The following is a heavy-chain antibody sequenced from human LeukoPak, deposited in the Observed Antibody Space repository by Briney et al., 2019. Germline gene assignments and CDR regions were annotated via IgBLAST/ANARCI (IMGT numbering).Heavy chain of an antibody. CDR1: GFTFSSYS. CDR2: ISISGTTI. CDR3: ASGGSITMVRGVSMIDY. D-gene: IGHD3-10*01. Sequence: GGSLRLSCEASGFTFSSYSMNWVRQAPGKGLEWISFISISGTTISYAESVKGRFTISRDDAKNLLYLQMSSLGAEDTAVYYCASGGSITMVRGVSMIDYWGQGTLVTVSS. J-gene: IGHJ4*02. V-gene: IGHV3-48*01.